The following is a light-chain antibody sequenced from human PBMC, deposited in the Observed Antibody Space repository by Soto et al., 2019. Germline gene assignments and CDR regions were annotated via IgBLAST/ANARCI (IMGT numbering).Light chain of an antibody. CDR1: QTISSW. CDR2: KAS. Sequence: DIQMTQSPSTLSGSVGDRVTITCRASQTISSWLTWYQQKPGKAPKLLIYKASTLKSGVPSRFSGSGSGTDFTLIISSLQPDDFVTYYCQHYNSYSEAFGQGTKVELK. V-gene: IGKV1-5*03. CDR3: QHYNSYSEA. J-gene: IGKJ1*01.